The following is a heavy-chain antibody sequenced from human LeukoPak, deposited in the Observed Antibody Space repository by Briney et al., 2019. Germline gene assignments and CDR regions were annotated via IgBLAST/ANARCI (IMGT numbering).Heavy chain of an antibody. CDR3: ARGRKKNYYGSGSYDY. Sequence: YPSETLSLTCAVYGGSFSGYYWSWIRQPPGKGLEWIGEINHSGSTNYNPSLKSRVTISVDTSKNQFSLKLSSVTAADTAVYYCARGRKKNYYGSGSYDYWGQGTLVTVSS. CDR2: INHSGST. D-gene: IGHD3-10*01. J-gene: IGHJ4*02. CDR1: GGSFSGYY. V-gene: IGHV4-34*01.